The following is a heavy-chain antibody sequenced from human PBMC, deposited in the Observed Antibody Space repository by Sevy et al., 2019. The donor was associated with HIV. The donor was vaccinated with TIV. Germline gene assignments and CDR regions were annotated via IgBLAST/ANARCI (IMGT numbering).Heavy chain of an antibody. CDR2: ISYDGSNK. CDR1: GFTFSSYG. CDR3: AKLSRAVAGHEGGFDY. V-gene: IGHV3-30*18. J-gene: IGHJ4*02. Sequence: EGSLRLSCAASGFTFSSYGMHWVRQAPGKGLEWVAVISYDGSNKYYADSVKGRFTISRDNSKNTLYLQMNSLRAEDTAVYYCAKLSRAVAGHEGGFDYWGQGTLVTVSS. D-gene: IGHD6-19*01.